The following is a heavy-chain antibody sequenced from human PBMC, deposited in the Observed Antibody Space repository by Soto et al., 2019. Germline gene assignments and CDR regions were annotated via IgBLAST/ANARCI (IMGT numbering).Heavy chain of an antibody. J-gene: IGHJ1*01. CDR2: IYYSGST. CDR3: ARDRHGDSEYFQH. D-gene: IGHD4-17*01. Sequence: SETLSLTCTVSGGSISSYYWSWIRQPPGKGLEWIGYIYYSGSTNYNPSLKSRVTISVDTSKNQFSLKLSSVTAADTAVYYCARDRHGDSEYFQHWGQGTLVTVSS. CDR1: GGSISSYY. V-gene: IGHV4-59*01.